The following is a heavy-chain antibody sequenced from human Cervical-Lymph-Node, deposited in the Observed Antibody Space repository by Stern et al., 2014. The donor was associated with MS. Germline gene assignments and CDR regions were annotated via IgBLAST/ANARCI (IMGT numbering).Heavy chain of an antibody. D-gene: IGHD1-14*01. Sequence: EVQLEESGGGLVQPGGSLRLSCAASGFTFSSYSMNWVRQAPGKGLEWVSYISSSSSTIYYADSVKGRFTIPTHNAKNSLYLQMNSLRDEDTAVYYCAREDELGGTAWGQGTLVTVSS. CDR2: ISSSSSTI. J-gene: IGHJ5*02. CDR3: AREDELGGTA. V-gene: IGHV3-48*02. CDR1: GFTFSSYS.